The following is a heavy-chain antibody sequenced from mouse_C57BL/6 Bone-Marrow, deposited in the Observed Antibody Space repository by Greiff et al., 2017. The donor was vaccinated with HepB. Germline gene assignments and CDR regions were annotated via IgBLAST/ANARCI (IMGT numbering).Heavy chain of an antibody. Sequence: QVQLQQSGPELVKPGASVKISCKASGYAFSSSWMNWVKQRPGKGLEWIGRIYPGDGDTNYNGKFKGKATLTADKSSSTAYMQLSSLTSEYSAVYFCARLGGSSYVEDYWGQGTTLTVSS. J-gene: IGHJ2*01. CDR2: IYPGDGDT. CDR1: GYAFSSSW. D-gene: IGHD1-1*01. V-gene: IGHV1-82*01. CDR3: ARLGGSSYVEDY.